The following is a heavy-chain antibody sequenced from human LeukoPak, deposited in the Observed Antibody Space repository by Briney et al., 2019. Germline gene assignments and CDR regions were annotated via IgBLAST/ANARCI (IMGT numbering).Heavy chain of an antibody. Sequence: GGSLRLSCAASGFTFSSYWMSWVRQAPGKGLEWVANIKQDGSEKYYVDPVKGRFTISRDNAKNSLYLQMNSLRAEDTAVYYCAREIAAAAYNWFDPWGQGTLVTVSS. J-gene: IGHJ5*02. CDR1: GFTFSSYW. V-gene: IGHV3-7*01. CDR2: IKQDGSEK. CDR3: AREIAAAAYNWFDP. D-gene: IGHD6-13*01.